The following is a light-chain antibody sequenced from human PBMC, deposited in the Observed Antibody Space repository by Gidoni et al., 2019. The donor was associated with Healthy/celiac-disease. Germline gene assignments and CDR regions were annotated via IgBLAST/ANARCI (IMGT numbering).Light chain of an antibody. CDR1: QRISSW. CDR3: QQYNSYSCS. CDR2: KAS. Sequence: DIQMTQSPSTLSASVGDRVTITCRASQRISSWLAWYQQKPGKAPKLLIYKASSLASGVPSRFSGSGSGTEFTLTIISLQPDDFATYYCQQYNSYSCSFGQGTKLEIK. J-gene: IGKJ2*04. V-gene: IGKV1-5*03.